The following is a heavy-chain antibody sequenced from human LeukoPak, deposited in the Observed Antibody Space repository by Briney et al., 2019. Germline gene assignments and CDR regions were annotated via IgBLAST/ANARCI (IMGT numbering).Heavy chain of an antibody. J-gene: IGHJ4*02. CDR3: AKSWGSFDY. CDR2: ISYDGNTI. V-gene: IGHV3-30-3*02. Sequence: GRSLRLSCAASEFTFSNYALHWVRQAPGKGLQWVAVISYDGNTIHYADSVKGRFIISRDTSKNTLYLQMNSLRAEDTAVYYCAKSWGSFDYWGQGTLVTVSS. D-gene: IGHD7-27*01. CDR1: EFTFSNYA.